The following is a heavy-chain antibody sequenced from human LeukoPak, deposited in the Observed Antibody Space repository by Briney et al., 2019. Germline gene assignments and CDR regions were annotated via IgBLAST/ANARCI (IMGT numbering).Heavy chain of an antibody. V-gene: IGHV3-30-3*01. J-gene: IGHJ4*02. Sequence: GRSLRLSCAASGFTFSSYAMHWVRQAPGKGLEWVAVISYDGSNKYYADSVKGRFTISRDNSKNTLYLQMNSLRAEDTAVYYCANLIADFWSAPSWDYWGQGTLVTVSS. CDR1: GFTFSSYA. D-gene: IGHD3-3*01. CDR3: ANLIADFWSAPSWDY. CDR2: ISYDGSNK.